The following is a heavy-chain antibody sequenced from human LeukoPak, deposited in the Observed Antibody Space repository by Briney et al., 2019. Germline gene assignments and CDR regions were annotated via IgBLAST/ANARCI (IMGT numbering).Heavy chain of an antibody. CDR3: AREGLVCIRTSCYLAAFDL. CDR1: GFTFSSYA. CDR2: INSDGSST. D-gene: IGHD2-2*01. J-gene: IGHJ3*01. V-gene: IGHV3-74*01. Sequence: GGSLRLSCAASGFTFSSYAMSWVRQAPGKGLVWVSRINSDGSSTNYADSVKGRFTISRDNAKNTLSLQMNSLRAEDTAVYYCAREGLVCIRTSCYLAAFDLWGQGTVVTVSS.